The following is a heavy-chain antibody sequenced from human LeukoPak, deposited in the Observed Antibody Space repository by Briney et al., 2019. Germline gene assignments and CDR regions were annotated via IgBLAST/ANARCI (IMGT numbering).Heavy chain of an antibody. CDR3: ATWRWNYDSTRFDP. J-gene: IGHJ5*02. V-gene: IGHV1-46*01. D-gene: IGHD3-22*01. CDR1: GYTFTTYY. Sequence: ASVKVSCKAFGYTFTTYYIHWVRQAPGQGLEWMGIINPSVGTTKYPDKFQGRVTMTEDTSTDTAYMELSSLRSEDTAVYYCATWRWNYDSTRFDPWGQGTLVTVSS. CDR2: INPSVGTT.